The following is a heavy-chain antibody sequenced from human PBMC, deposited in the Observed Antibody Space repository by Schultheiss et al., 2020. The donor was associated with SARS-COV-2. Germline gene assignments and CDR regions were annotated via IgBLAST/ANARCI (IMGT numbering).Heavy chain of an antibody. Sequence: GGSLRLSCAASGFSFSDYHMSWIRQAPGKGLEWVSAISGSGGSTYYADSVKGRFTISRDNSKNTVSLQMDSLRVEDTAVYYCAREEGYYSNYVRGGYWGQGTLVTVSS. CDR2: ISGSGGST. CDR1: GFSFSDYH. D-gene: IGHD4-11*01. V-gene: IGHV3-11*04. J-gene: IGHJ4*02. CDR3: AREEGYYSNYVRGGY.